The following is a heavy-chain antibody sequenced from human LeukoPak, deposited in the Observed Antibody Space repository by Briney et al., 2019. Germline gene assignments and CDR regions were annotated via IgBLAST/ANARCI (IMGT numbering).Heavy chain of an antibody. D-gene: IGHD3-22*01. CDR2: ISGGGGST. J-gene: IGHJ4*02. CDR1: GFTFSSYA. V-gene: IGHV3-23*01. Sequence: GGSLRLSCAASGFTFSSYAMTWVRQAPGKGLEWVSAISGGGGSTYYTDSVKGRFTISRDNSKNTLYLQMNGLRAEDTAVYYCAKYYYDSSGYYITPPARAPDYWGQGTLVTVSS. CDR3: AKYYYDSSGYYITPPARAPDY.